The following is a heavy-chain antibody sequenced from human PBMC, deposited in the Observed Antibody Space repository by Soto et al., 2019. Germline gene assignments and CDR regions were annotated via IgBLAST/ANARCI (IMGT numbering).Heavy chain of an antibody. Sequence: SETLSLTCTVSGGSITSDNWNWLRQPPGKALEWIGYVYNSGSTNYNPSLKSRVTISVDTSKNQFSLKVNSVTAADTAVYYCARRAVVAVTGSLDNWLDPWGQGILVT. CDR2: VYNSGST. D-gene: IGHD2-21*01. CDR3: ARRAVVAVTGSLDNWLDP. CDR1: GGSITSDN. J-gene: IGHJ5*02. V-gene: IGHV4-59*01.